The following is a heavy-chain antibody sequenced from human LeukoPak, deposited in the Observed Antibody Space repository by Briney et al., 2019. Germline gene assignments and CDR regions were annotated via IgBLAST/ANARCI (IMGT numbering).Heavy chain of an antibody. CDR1: GFTFSSYA. CDR3: AKDTVGMYDFWSGYSSQNWFDP. V-gene: IGHV3-23*01. Sequence: GGSLRLSCAASGFTFSSYAMSWVRQAPGKGLEWVSAISGSGGSTYYADSVKGRFTISRDNSKNTLYLQMNSLRAEDTAVYYCAKDTVGMYDFWSGYSSQNWFDPWGQGTLVTVSS. CDR2: ISGSGGST. J-gene: IGHJ5*02. D-gene: IGHD3-3*01.